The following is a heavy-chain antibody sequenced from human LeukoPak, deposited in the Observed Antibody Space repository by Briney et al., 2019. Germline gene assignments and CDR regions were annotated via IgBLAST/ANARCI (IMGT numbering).Heavy chain of an antibody. CDR3: ARFVDTAMDAFDI. V-gene: IGHV1-2*06. CDR1: GYTFTGYY. Sequence: GASVKVSCKASGYTFTGYYMHWVRQAPGQGLEWMRRINPNSGGTNYAQKFQGRVTMTRDTSISTAYMELSRLRSDDTAVYYCARFVDTAMDAFDIWGQGTMVTVSS. D-gene: IGHD5-18*01. J-gene: IGHJ3*02. CDR2: INPNSGGT.